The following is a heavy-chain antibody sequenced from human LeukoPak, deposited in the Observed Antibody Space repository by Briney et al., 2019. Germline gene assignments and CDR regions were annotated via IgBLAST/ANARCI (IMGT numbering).Heavy chain of an antibody. CDR2: ISYDGSNK. J-gene: IGHJ4*02. CDR3: ARGRERALLWFGELGYYFDY. V-gene: IGHV3-30*04. D-gene: IGHD3-10*01. Sequence: GGSLRLSCAASGFTFSSYAMHWVRQAPGKGLEWVAVISYDGSNKYYADSVKGRFTISRDNSKNTLYLQMNSLRAEDTAVYYCARGRERALLWFGELGYYFDYWGQGTLVTVSS. CDR1: GFTFSSYA.